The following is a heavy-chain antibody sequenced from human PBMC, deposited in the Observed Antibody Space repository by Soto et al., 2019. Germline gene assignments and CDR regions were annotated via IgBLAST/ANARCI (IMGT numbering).Heavy chain of an antibody. Sequence: GGSLRLSCAASGFTFSSYAMHWVRQSPGKGLEWVAVISYDGSNKYYADSVKGRFTISRDNSKNTLYLQMNSLRAEDTAVYYCARETYYYDSSGYYEPRAFDIWGQGTMVTVSS. V-gene: IGHV3-30-3*01. J-gene: IGHJ3*02. CDR3: ARETYYYDSSGYYEPRAFDI. D-gene: IGHD3-22*01. CDR1: GFTFSSYA. CDR2: ISYDGSNK.